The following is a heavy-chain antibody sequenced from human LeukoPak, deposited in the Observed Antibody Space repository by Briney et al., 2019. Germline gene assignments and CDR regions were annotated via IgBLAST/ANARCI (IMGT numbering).Heavy chain of an antibody. Sequence: ASVKVSCKASGYTFTGYYMHWVRQAPGQGLEWMGWINPNSGGTNYAQKFQGRVTMTRDTSISTAYMGLSRLRSDDTAVYYCARSSYYDSSGYYNVEHWGQGTLVTVSS. CDR2: INPNSGGT. V-gene: IGHV1-2*02. CDR3: ARSSYYDSSGYYNVEH. CDR1: GYTFTGYY. J-gene: IGHJ4*02. D-gene: IGHD3-22*01.